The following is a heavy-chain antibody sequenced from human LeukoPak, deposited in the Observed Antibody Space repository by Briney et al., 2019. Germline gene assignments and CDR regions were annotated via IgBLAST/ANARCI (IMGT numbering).Heavy chain of an antibody. CDR2: IYHSGMT. CDR3: ARGDGGPSYYYMDV. J-gene: IGHJ6*03. CDR1: GGSISSYY. D-gene: IGHD6-25*01. V-gene: IGHV4-59*08. Sequence: PSETLSLTCTVSGGSISSYYWSWIRQSPGKGLEWIGTIYHSGMTYYNASLKSRITISVDTSKNQFSLRLTSVTAADTAVYYCARGDGGPSYYYMDVWGKGTTVTISS.